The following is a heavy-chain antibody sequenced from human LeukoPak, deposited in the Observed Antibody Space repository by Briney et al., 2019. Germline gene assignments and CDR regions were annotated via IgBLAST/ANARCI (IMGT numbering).Heavy chain of an antibody. V-gene: IGHV3-23*01. Sequence: PAGTLRCSCAASGFNCIDYGMSWIRQDPGKGLEWVSAITGNGVTTYYADSVKGRFTISRDNSKNTLYLQMNSLRAEDTAIYYCAKIGGYFDLWGRGSLLTVSS. CDR1: GFNCIDYG. J-gene: IGHJ2*01. CDR3: AKIGGYFDL. CDR2: ITGNGVTT.